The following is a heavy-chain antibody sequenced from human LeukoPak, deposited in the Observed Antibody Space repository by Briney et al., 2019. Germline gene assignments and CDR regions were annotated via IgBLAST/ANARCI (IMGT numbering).Heavy chain of an antibody. CDR2: IRYDGTIK. CDR1: GFTFSNYG. CDR3: AKDVNVGGDYFDY. V-gene: IGHV3-30*02. J-gene: IGHJ4*02. Sequence: GGSLRLSCAASGFTFSNYGMHWVRLAPCKGLEWVAFIRYDGTIKYYVDSVKGRFTVSRDNSKNTLYLQMNSLRAEDTAVYYCAKDVNVGGDYFDYWGQGTLVTVSS. D-gene: IGHD3-10*01.